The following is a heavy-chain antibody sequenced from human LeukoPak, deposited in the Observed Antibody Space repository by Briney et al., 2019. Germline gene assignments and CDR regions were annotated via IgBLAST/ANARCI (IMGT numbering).Heavy chain of an antibody. D-gene: IGHD3-22*01. CDR3: AKILDSSGNYYLEDY. CDR1: GFTFSSYG. J-gene: IGHJ4*02. V-gene: IGHV3-23*01. Sequence: PGGSLRLSCAASGFTFSSYGMIWVRQAPGKGLEWISAISGSGGSTYYADSVKGRFTISRDNSMNTLYLQLNSLRAEDTAVYYCAKILDSSGNYYLEDYWGQGTLVTVSS. CDR2: ISGSGGST.